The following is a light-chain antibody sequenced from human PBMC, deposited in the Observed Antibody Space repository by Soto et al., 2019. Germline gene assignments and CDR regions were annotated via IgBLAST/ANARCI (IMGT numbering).Light chain of an antibody. CDR2: GAS. CDR3: QQYNNWPPIT. Sequence: EIVLTQSPGTLSLSPGQRATLSCRASQSVSSSSLAWYQQKPGQAPRLLIYGASTRATGIPARFSGSGSGTEFTLTISSLQSEDFAVYYCQQYNNWPPITFGQGTLLEIK. CDR1: QSVSSS. J-gene: IGKJ5*01. V-gene: IGKV3-15*01.